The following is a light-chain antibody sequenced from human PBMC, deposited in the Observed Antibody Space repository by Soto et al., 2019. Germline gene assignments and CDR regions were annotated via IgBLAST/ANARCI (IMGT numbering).Light chain of an antibody. CDR3: SSYTTSNTRQLV. CDR1: SSDVGGYNY. V-gene: IGLV2-14*03. J-gene: IGLJ1*01. Sequence: QPVLTQPASVSGSPGQSITISCTGTSSDVGGYNYVSWYQHHPGKAPKLIIYDVTNRPSGVSNPFSGSKSGNTASLTISGLQPEDEADYYCSSYTTSNTRQLVFGTGTKLTVL. CDR2: DVT.